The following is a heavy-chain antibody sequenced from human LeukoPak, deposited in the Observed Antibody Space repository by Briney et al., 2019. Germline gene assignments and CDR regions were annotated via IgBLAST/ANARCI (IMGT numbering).Heavy chain of an antibody. Sequence: SETLSLTCAVYGGSFSGYYWSWIRQPPGKGLEWIGEINHSGSTNYKPSLKSRVTISVDTSKNQFSLKLSSVTAADTAVYYCARGSHDYGDPRSFDYWGQGTLVTVSS. CDR2: INHSGST. D-gene: IGHD4-17*01. V-gene: IGHV4-34*01. CDR1: GGSFSGYY. CDR3: ARGSHDYGDPRSFDY. J-gene: IGHJ4*02.